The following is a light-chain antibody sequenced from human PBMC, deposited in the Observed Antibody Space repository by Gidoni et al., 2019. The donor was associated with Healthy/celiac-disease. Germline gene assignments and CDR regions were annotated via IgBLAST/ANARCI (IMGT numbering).Light chain of an antibody. V-gene: IGKV1-13*02. CDR2: EAS. J-gene: IGKJ1*01. CDR3: QQFNRYPRT. Sequence: AIQLTQSPPSLSASVGARVTITCRASQGISSALAWYQQKPGKAPKLLIYEASSLESGVPSRFSGSGSGTDFTLTISSLQPEDFATYCCQQFNRYPRTFGQGTKVEIK. CDR1: QGISSA.